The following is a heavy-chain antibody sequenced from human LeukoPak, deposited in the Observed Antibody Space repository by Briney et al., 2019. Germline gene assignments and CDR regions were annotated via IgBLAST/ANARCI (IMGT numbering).Heavy chain of an antibody. V-gene: IGHV3-23*01. Sequence: GGSLRLPCAASGFTFSSYAMSWVRQAPGKGLEWVSAISGSGGSTYYADSVKGRFTISRDNSKNTLYLQMNSLRAEDTAVYYCAKVYGLELRGAQSFFNPVDYWGQGTLVTVSS. CDR3: AKVYGLELRGAQSFFNPVDY. CDR2: ISGSGGST. CDR1: GFTFSSYA. J-gene: IGHJ4*02. D-gene: IGHD1-7*01.